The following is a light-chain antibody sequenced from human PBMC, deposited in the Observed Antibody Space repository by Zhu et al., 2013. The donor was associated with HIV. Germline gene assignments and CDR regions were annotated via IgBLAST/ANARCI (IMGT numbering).Light chain of an antibody. CDR2: GQN. CDR1: SLTTYY. CDR3: AAWDDSLNGHYV. V-gene: IGLV3-19*02. Sequence: SSGLTQDPHVSVALGQTVRIACQGDSLTTYYASWYQQKAGQAPVRVVYGQNSRPSGVPDRFSGSKSGTSASLAISGLRSEDEADYYCAAWDDSLNGHYVFGTGTKVTVL. J-gene: IGLJ1*01.